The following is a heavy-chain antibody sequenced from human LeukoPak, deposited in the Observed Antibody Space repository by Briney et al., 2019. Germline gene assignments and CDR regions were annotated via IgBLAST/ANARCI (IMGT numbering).Heavy chain of an antibody. Sequence: GASVKVSCKASGYTFTSYGISWVRQAPGQGLEWMGWISAYNGNTNYAQKLQGRVTMTTDTSTSTAYMELSRLRSEDTAVYYCARGGLSVRGVSFPDYWGQGTLVSVSS. CDR1: GYTFTSYG. V-gene: IGHV1-18*01. D-gene: IGHD3-10*01. CDR2: ISAYNGNT. J-gene: IGHJ4*02. CDR3: ARGGLSVRGVSFPDY.